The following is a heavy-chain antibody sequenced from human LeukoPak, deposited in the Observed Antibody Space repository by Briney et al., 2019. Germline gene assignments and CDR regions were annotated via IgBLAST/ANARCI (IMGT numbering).Heavy chain of an antibody. V-gene: IGHV1-18*01. J-gene: IGHJ6*02. CDR2: ISGYNRKT. CDR1: GYIYSDYG. D-gene: IGHD3-10*01. Sequence: ASVKVSCKASGYIYSDYGISWVRQAPGQGLEWMGWISGYNRKTNYAQQFQGRVTVTIDTSTSTGYMDLRSLRSDDTAVYYCARWSGGSEWRYHYGMDVWGQGTTVTVSS. CDR3: ARWSGGSEWRYHYGMDV.